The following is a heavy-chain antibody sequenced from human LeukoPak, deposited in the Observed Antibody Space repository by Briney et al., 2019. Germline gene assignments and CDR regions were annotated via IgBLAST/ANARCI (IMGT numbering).Heavy chain of an antibody. CDR2: IYYSGST. J-gene: IGHJ5*02. D-gene: IGHD2-2*02. CDR1: GGSISGYY. Sequence: SETLSLTCTVSGGSISGYYWSWIRQHPGKGLEWIGYIYYSGSTYYNPSLKSRVTISVDTSKNQFSLKLSSVTAADTAVYYCARDTVYCSSTSCYTNWFDPWGQGTLVTVSS. V-gene: IGHV4-31*03. CDR3: ARDTVYCSSTSCYTNWFDP.